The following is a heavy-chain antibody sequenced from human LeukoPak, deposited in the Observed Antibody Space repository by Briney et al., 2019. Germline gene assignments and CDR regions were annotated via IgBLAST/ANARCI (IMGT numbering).Heavy chain of an antibody. V-gene: IGHV3-43D*03. J-gene: IGHJ4*01. CDR2: INWDGGRT. CDR1: GFTFDDYA. CDR3: AKEKFHRYSSSRYAVGFDY. D-gene: IGHD6-13*01. Sequence: GGSLRLSCAASGFTFDDYAMNWVRQAPGKGLEWVSLINWDGGRTYYADSVKGRFTISRDISKNSLYLQMNSLRPEDTALYYCAKEKFHRYSSSRYAVGFDYWGQGTLVTVSS.